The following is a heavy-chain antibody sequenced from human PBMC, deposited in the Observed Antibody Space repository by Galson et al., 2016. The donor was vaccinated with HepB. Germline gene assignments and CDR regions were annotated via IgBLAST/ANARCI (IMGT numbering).Heavy chain of an antibody. Sequence: SLRLSCAASGSSFDDYAMHWVRQVPGKGLEWVSLITGAGASTYYAASVKGRITISKDNSKNSLYLQMNSLRTEDSALYYCAKVAGGRIPAAGVDYYYYYALDVWGQGTTVIVSS. CDR2: ITGAGAST. V-gene: IGHV3-43*02. CDR3: AKVAGGRIPAAGVDYYYYYALDV. CDR1: GSSFDDYA. D-gene: IGHD6-13*01. J-gene: IGHJ6*02.